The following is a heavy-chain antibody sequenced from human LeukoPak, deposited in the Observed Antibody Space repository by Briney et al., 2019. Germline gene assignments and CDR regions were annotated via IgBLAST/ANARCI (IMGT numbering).Heavy chain of an antibody. Sequence: SETLFLTCTVSGGSISSYYWSWIRQPPGKGLEWIGYIYYSGSTNYNPSLKRRVTISGDTSKNQFSLKLSSVTAADTAVYYCAGTAAGRGGYYYYGMDVWGQGTTVTVSS. CDR1: GGSISSYY. V-gene: IGHV4-59*08. D-gene: IGHD6-13*01. CDR2: IYYSGST. CDR3: AGTAAGRGGYYYYGMDV. J-gene: IGHJ6*02.